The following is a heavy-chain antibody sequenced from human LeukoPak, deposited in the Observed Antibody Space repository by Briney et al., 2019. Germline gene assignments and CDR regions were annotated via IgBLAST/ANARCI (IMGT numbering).Heavy chain of an antibody. CDR1: GFTFSDYY. V-gene: IGHV3-11*01. Sequence: GGSLRLSCAASGFTFSDYYMRWIRQAPGKGMEGVSYISSSGSNIYYADSVKGGFTISRDKDKKSLYLQMNSLRAEDTAVYYCARRKYYYGSFCFDPWGQGTLVTVSS. D-gene: IGHD3-10*01. CDR3: ARRKYYYGSFCFDP. CDR2: ISSSGSNI. J-gene: IGHJ5*02.